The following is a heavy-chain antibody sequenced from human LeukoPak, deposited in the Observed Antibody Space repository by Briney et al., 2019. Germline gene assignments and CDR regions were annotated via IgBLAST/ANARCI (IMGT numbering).Heavy chain of an antibody. CDR1: GFTFSDYY. V-gene: IGHV3-11*06. CDR2: NSISSSYT. CDR3: ARAPHYSTYGPYYYGMDV. Sequence: GGSLRLSRAASGFTFSDYYMSCMREAPGKGLEGVLYNSISSSYTNYADSVKGRFTISRDNAKNSLYLQMNSLRAEDTAVYYCARAPHYSTYGPYYYGMDVWGQGTTVTVSS. D-gene: IGHD4-11*01. J-gene: IGHJ6*02.